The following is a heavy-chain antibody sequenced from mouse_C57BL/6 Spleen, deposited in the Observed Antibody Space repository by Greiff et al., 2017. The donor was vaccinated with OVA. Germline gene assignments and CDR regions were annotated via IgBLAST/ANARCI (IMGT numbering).Heavy chain of an antibody. V-gene: IGHV5-4*01. CDR2: ISDGGSYT. CDR3: ARKLYYGSSYGFAY. D-gene: IGHD1-1*01. J-gene: IGHJ3*01. Sequence: EVQLVESGGGLVKPGGSLKLSCAASGFTFSSYAMSWVRQTPEKRLEWVATISDGGSYTYYPDNVKGRFTISRDNAKNNRYLQMSHLKSEDTAMYYCARKLYYGSSYGFAYWGQGTLVTVSA. CDR1: GFTFSSYA.